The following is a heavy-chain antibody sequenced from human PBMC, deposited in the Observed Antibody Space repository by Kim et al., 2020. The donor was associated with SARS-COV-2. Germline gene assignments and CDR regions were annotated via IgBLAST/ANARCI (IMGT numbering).Heavy chain of an antibody. CDR2: ISYDGSNK. Sequence: GGSLRLSCAASGFTFSSYAMHWVRQAPGKGLEWVAVISYDGSNKYYADSVKGRFTISRDNSKNTLYLQMNSLRAEDTAVYYCARGGLYSSSSGGYYWGQGTLVTVSS. D-gene: IGHD6-6*01. J-gene: IGHJ4*02. V-gene: IGHV3-30-3*01. CDR1: GFTFSSYA. CDR3: ARGGLYSSSSGGYY.